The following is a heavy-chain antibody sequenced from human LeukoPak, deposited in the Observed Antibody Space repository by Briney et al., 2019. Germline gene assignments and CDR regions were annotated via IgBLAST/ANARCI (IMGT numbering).Heavy chain of an antibody. CDR3: ARDPRITMVRGVIGGPFWKPDYGMDV. Sequence: GGSLRLSCAASGFTFDDYGMSWVRQAPGKGLEWVSGINWNDGSTGYADSVKGRFTISRDNAKNSLYLQMNSLRAEDTAVYYCARDPRITMVRGVIGGPFWKPDYGMDVWGQGTTVTVSS. CDR1: GFTFDDYG. D-gene: IGHD3-10*01. V-gene: IGHV3-20*04. CDR2: INWNDGST. J-gene: IGHJ6*02.